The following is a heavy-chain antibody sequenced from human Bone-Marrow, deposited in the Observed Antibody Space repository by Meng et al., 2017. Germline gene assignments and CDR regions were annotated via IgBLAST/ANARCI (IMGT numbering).Heavy chain of an antibody. CDR3: ARVSDTAMVTGRVSFDP. D-gene: IGHD5-18*01. CDR1: GDSVSSNSAT. V-gene: IGHV6-1*01. Sequence: SETLSLTCAISGDSVSSNSATWNWIRQSPSRGLEWLGRTYYRSNWYNDYAVSVKSRITINADTSKNQFSLQLNSVTPEDTAVYYCARVSDTAMVTGRVSFDPWGQGTLVTVSS. J-gene: IGHJ5*02. CDR2: TYYRSNWYN.